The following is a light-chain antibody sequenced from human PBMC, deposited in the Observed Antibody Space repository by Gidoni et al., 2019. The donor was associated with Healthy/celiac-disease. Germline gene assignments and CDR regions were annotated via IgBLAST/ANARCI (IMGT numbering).Light chain of an antibody. J-gene: IGKJ5*01. V-gene: IGKV3-15*01. CDR1: QSVSSN. CDR2: GAS. Sequence: KVITQLPATLSVSPGERATLSCRASQSVSSNLAWYQQKPGQAPRLLIYGASTRATGIPARFSGSGSGTEFTLTISSLQSEDFAVYYCQQYNNWPITFGQGTRLEIK. CDR3: QQYNNWPIT.